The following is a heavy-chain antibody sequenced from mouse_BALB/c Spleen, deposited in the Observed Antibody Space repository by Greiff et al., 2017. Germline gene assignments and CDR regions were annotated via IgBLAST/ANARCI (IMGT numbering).Heavy chain of an antibody. Sequence: EVMLVESGGGLVQPGGSRKLSCAASGFTFSSFGMHWVRQAPEKGLEWVAYISSGSSTIYYADTVKGRFTISRDNPKNTLFLQMTSLRSEDTAMYYCARSGGVDSSVSEGAMDYWGQGTSVTVSS. D-gene: IGHD3-2*01. CDR2: ISSGSSTI. V-gene: IGHV5-17*02. J-gene: IGHJ4*01. CDR3: ARSGGVDSSVSEGAMDY. CDR1: GFTFSSFG.